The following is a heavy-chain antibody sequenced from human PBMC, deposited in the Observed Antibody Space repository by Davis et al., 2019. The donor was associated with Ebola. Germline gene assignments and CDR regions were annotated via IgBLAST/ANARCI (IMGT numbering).Heavy chain of an antibody. D-gene: IGHD1-26*01. J-gene: IGHJ6*03. Sequence: PGGSLRLSCAASGFTFSSYAMHWVRQAPGKGLEWVAVISYDGSNKYYADSVKGRFTISRDNSKNTLYPQMNSLRAEDTAVYYCARGGVGATTAYYYYYYMDVWGKGTTVTVSS. CDR2: ISYDGSNK. CDR3: ARGGVGATTAYYYYYYMDV. V-gene: IGHV3-30-3*01. CDR1: GFTFSSYA.